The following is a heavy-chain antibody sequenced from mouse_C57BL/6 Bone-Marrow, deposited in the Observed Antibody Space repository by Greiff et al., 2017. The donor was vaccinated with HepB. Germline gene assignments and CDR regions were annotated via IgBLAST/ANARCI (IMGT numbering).Heavy chain of an antibody. V-gene: IGHV5-17*01. CDR3: AGGRVVSWFAY. CDR1: GFTFSDYG. J-gene: IGHJ3*01. Sequence: EVKVVESGGGLVKPGGSLKLSCAASGFTFSDYGMHWVRQAPEKGLEWVAYISSGSSTIYYADTVKGRFTISRDNAKNTLFLQMTSLRSEDTAMYYCAGGRVVSWFAYWGQGTLVTVSA. CDR2: ISSGSSTI.